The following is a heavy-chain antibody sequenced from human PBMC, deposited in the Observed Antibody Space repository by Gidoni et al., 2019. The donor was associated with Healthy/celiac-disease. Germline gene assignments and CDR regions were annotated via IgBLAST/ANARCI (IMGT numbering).Heavy chain of an antibody. Sequence: QVQLQEAGTGLVKPSQTLSLPCAVTGGSISSGGYYWSWIRQHPGKGLECIGYIYYSGSTYDNPSLKSLVTIAVDTSKNQFSLKLSSVTAADTAVYYCARDGTGTPPSGPYYYYGMDVWGQGTTVTVSS. J-gene: IGHJ6*02. CDR3: ARDGTGTPPSGPYYYYGMDV. CDR2: IYYSGST. D-gene: IGHD4-4*01. CDR1: GGSISSGGYY. V-gene: IGHV4-31*01.